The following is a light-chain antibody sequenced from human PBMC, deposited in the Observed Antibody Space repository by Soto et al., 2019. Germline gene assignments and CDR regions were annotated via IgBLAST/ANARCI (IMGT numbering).Light chain of an antibody. V-gene: IGKV3-20*01. CDR3: QHYGTSLYT. CDR2: GAS. J-gene: IGKJ2*01. Sequence: DIVLTQSPGTLSLSPGQRATLSCRASQIISSTYLGWYQQKPDQAPRLLIYGASSRATRLPDKFSGSASGTDFTLTISRLEPEDFAVYYCQHYGTSLYTFGQGTKLEIK. CDR1: QIISSTY.